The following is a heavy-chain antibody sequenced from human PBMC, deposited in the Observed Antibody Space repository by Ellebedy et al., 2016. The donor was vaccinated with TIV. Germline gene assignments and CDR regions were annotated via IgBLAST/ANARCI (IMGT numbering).Heavy chain of an antibody. Sequence: GGSLRPSXAAPGFTFSSYGMHWVRQAPGKGLEWVAVIWYDGSNKYYADSVKGRFTISGDNSKNTLYLQMNSLRAEDTAVYYCARARLDWNWFDPWGQGTLVTVSS. V-gene: IGHV3-33*01. D-gene: IGHD3-9*01. CDR3: ARARLDWNWFDP. CDR2: IWYDGSNK. CDR1: GFTFSSYG. J-gene: IGHJ5*02.